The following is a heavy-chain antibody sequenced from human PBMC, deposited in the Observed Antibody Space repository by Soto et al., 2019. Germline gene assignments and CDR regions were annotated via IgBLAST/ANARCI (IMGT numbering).Heavy chain of an antibody. CDR3: AREASVFYYYYMDV. V-gene: IGHV3-48*01. CDR1: GFTFSSYS. J-gene: IGHJ6*03. Sequence: GESLKISCAASGFTFSSYSMNWVRQAPGKGLEWVSYISSSSSTIYYADSVKGRFTISRDNAKNSLYLQMNSLRAEDTAVYYCAREASVFYYYYMDVWGKGTTVTVSS. CDR2: ISSSSSTI.